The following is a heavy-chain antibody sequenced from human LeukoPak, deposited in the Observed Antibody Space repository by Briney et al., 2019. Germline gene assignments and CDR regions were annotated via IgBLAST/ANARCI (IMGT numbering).Heavy chain of an antibody. CDR3: ARDGEYYDSSGSYFDY. CDR1: GYIFTTYY. CDR2: LNPSSGST. Sequence: SVKVSCKASGYIFTTYYMHWVRQAPGQGLEWMGILNPSSGSTSYAQRFQGRVTMTRDTSTSTFYMELRSLKSEDTAVYYCARDGEYYDSSGSYFDYWGQGTAVTVSS. J-gene: IGHJ4*02. V-gene: IGHV1-46*01. D-gene: IGHD3-22*01.